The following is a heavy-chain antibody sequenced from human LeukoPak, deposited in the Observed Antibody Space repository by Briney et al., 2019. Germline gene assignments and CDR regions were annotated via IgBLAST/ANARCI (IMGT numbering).Heavy chain of an antibody. D-gene: IGHD2-2*01. J-gene: IGHJ4*02. V-gene: IGHV4-39*01. Sequence: SETLSLTCSVSGDSISRTDYYWGGLRQPPGKGLEWIGSIYYTGSTFYDPSLKSRVTMSADTSKNQLSLKLSSVTAADTAVYYCARHPGSHCSTATCYTGGVFDYWGQGTLVTVSS. CDR1: GDSISRTDYY. CDR3: ARHPGSHCSTATCYTGGVFDY. CDR2: IYYTGST.